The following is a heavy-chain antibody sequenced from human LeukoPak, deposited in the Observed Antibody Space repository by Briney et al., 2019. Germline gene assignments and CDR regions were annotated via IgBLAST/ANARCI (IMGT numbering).Heavy chain of an antibody. J-gene: IGHJ6*03. CDR1: GDSISSYY. D-gene: IGHD2-2*01. Sequence: SETLSLTCTVSGDSISSYYWSWIRQPAGKGLEWIGRIHTSGSTNYNPSLKSRVTMSVDTSKNQFSLKLRSVTAADTAVYYCARDRDIVVVQGYYYHMDVWGRGTTVTVSS. CDR2: IHTSGST. V-gene: IGHV4-4*07. CDR3: ARDRDIVVVQGYYYHMDV.